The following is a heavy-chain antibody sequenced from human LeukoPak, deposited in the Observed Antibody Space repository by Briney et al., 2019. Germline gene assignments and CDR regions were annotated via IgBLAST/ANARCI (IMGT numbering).Heavy chain of an antibody. D-gene: IGHD3-10*01. CDR3: ARDRAYAFDN. CDR1: GFSFSSYT. V-gene: IGHV3-21*01. J-gene: IGHJ3*02. CDR2: ISSSSYI. Sequence: PGGSLRLSCAASGFSFSSYTMNWVRQAPGKGLEWVSDISSSSYIYYADSVKGRFTISRDNAKNSLYLQMNSLRDEDTAVYYCARDRAYAFDNWGQGTMVTVSS.